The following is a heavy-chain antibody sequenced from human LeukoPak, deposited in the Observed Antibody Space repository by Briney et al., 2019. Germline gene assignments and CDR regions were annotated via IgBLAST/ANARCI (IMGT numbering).Heavy chain of an antibody. V-gene: IGHV3-48*02. D-gene: IGHD6-6*01. CDR1: GFTFNSYS. Sequence: GGSLRLSCAASGFTFNSYSLNWVRQAPGKGLEWVSYISSSGSTMYYADSVKGRFTISRDNAKNSLSLQMNSLRDEDTAVYYCARGRSSSSWECDYWGQGTTVTVSS. CDR2: ISSSGSTM. CDR3: ARGRSSSSWECDY. J-gene: IGHJ4*03.